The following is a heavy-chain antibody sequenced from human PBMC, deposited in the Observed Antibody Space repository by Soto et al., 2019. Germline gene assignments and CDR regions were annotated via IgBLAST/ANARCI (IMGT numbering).Heavy chain of an antibody. CDR2: IYYGGST. CDR3: AKDSISDRETFNFDS. CDR1: GGSISPYY. J-gene: IGHJ4*02. D-gene: IGHD1-26*01. Sequence: SETLSLTWTVSGGSISPYYWSWIRQPPGKGLEWVGYIYYGGSTSYNPSLKSRVTISLETSKSQISLRLNSVTAEDTAFYYCAKDSISDRETFNFDSWGQGTLVTVSS. V-gene: IGHV4-59*12.